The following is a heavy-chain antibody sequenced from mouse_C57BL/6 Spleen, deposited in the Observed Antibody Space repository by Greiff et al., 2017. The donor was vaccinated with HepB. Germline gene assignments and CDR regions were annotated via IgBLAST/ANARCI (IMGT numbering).Heavy chain of an antibody. V-gene: IGHV1-18*01. J-gene: IGHJ4*01. Sequence: VHVKQSGPELVKPGASVKIPCKASGYTFTDYNMDWVKQSHGKSLEWIGDINPNNGGTIYNQKFKGKATLTVDKSSSTAYMELRSLTSEDTAVYYCARWDYGSSWAMDYWGQGTSVTVSS. CDR3: ARWDYGSSWAMDY. D-gene: IGHD1-1*01. CDR2: INPNNGGT. CDR1: GYTFTDYN.